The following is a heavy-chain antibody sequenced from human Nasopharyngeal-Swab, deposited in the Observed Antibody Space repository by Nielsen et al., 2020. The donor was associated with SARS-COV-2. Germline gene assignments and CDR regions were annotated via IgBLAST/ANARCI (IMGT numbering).Heavy chain of an antibody. V-gene: IGHV4-34*01. D-gene: IGHD2/OR15-2a*01. J-gene: IGHJ4*02. CDR3: ARGPTYRL. CDR2: INHSGST. CDR1: GGSFSGYY. Sequence: SETLSLTCAVYGGSFSGYYWSWIRQPPGKGLEWIGEINHSGSTNYNPSLKSRVTISVDTSKNQFSLKLSSVTAADTAVYYCARGPTYRLWGPGTLVTVSS.